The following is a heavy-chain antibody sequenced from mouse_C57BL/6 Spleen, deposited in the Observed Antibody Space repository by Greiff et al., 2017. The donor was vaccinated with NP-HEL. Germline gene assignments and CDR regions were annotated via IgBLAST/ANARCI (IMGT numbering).Heavy chain of an antibody. CDR1: GYTFTDYY. CDR3: ARNRLIYCSSPRAMDY. CDR2: IYPGSGNT. Sequence: VQLQQSGAELVRPGASVKLSCKASGYTFTDYYINWVKQRPGQGLEWIARIYPGSGNTYYNEKFKGKATLTAEKSASTAYMQLSSLTSEDSAVYFCARNRLIYCSSPRAMDYWGQGTSVTVSS. V-gene: IGHV1-76*01. D-gene: IGHD1-1*01. J-gene: IGHJ4*01.